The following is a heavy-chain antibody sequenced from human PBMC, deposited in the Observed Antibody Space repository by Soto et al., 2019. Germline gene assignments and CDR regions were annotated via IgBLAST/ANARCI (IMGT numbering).Heavy chain of an antibody. Sequence: QVQLVQSGAEVKKPGASVKVSCKASGYTFSTYGISWVRQAPGQGLEWMGWISAYNGNTNYAQKLQGRVTMTTDTSTSTAYMELRSLRSDDTAVYYCARGVAYYYGSGNNGFDPWGQGTLVTVSS. V-gene: IGHV1-18*04. CDR2: ISAYNGNT. J-gene: IGHJ5*02. CDR1: GYTFSTYG. D-gene: IGHD3-10*01. CDR3: ARGVAYYYGSGNNGFDP.